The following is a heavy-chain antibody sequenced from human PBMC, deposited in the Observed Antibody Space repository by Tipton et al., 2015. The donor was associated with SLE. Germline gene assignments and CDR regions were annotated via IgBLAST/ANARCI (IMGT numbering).Heavy chain of an antibody. CDR3: AAPGRRGTMIVVGPYFDY. CDR1: GGSFSGYY. Sequence: TLSLTCAVYGGSFSGYYWSWIRQPPGKGLEWIGEINHSGSTNYNPSLKSRVTISVDTPKNQFSLKLSSVTAADTAVYYCAAPGRRGTMIVVGPYFDYWGQGTLVTVSS. CDR2: INHSGST. D-gene: IGHD3-22*01. J-gene: IGHJ4*02. V-gene: IGHV4-34*01.